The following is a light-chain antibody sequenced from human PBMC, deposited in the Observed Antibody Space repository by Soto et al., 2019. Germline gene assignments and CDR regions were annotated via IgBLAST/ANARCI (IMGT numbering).Light chain of an antibody. V-gene: IGKV3-15*01. CDR3: QQYTSWPLT. Sequence: EIVMTQSPVTLSVSPGERATLSCRASQSIGMNLAWYQHKPGQAPRLLIYGSSTRATGIPAWFSGSGSGTEFMLTISSLQSEDFAVYYCQQYTSWPLTFGGGTMVDIK. CDR1: QSIGMN. CDR2: GSS. J-gene: IGKJ4*01.